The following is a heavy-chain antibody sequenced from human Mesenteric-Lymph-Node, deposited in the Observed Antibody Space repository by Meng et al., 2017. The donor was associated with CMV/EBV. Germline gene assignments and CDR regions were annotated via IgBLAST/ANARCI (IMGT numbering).Heavy chain of an antibody. CDR2: IYSDGSGT. CDR3: AKGQLWFGYDDY. V-gene: IGHV3-23*03. J-gene: IGHJ4*02. CDR1: GFTFSTYA. D-gene: IGHD3-10*01. Sequence: GESLKISCAASGFTFSTYAMSWVRQAPGKGLEWVSVIYSDGSGTYYADSVKGRFTISRDNSKNTLYLQMNSLRAEDTAVYYCAKGQLWFGYDDYWGQGTLVTVSS.